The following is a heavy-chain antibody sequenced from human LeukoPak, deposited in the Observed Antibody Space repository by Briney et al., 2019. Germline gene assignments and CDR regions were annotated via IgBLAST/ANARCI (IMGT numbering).Heavy chain of an antibody. J-gene: IGHJ4*02. V-gene: IGHV4-39*01. D-gene: IGHD3-22*01. Sequence: SETLSLTCTVSGGSISSSSYYWGWIRQPPGKGLEWIGEINHSGSTNNNPSLKSRVTISVDTSKNQFSLKLSSVTAADTAVYYCARHAYYDSSGTASDYWGQGTLVTVSS. CDR2: INHSGST. CDR3: ARHAYYDSSGTASDY. CDR1: GGSISSSSYY.